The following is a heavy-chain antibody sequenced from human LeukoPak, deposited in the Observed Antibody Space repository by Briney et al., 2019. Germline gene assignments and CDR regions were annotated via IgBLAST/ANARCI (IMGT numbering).Heavy chain of an antibody. D-gene: IGHD5-18*01. CDR1: GESFSGYF. Sequence: SETLSLTCAVYGESFSGYFWNWIRQPPGKGLEWIGEINHSGSTNYNPSLKSRVTISVDTSKNQFSLKLSSVTAADTAVYYCAKKRGYSYGLGYWGQGTLVTVSS. CDR2: INHSGST. CDR3: AKKRGYSYGLGY. J-gene: IGHJ4*02. V-gene: IGHV4-34*01.